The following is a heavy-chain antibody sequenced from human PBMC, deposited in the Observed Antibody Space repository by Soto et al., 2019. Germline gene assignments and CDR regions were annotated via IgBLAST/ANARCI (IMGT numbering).Heavy chain of an antibody. CDR1: GGSISSSNSS. CDR3: ARHLYCSSTSCRLGGNWFDP. D-gene: IGHD2-2*01. Sequence: PSETLSLTCSVSGGSISSSNSSWGWIRQPPRKGLEWIGSIYYSGSTYYNPSRKSRVTISVDTSKNQFSLKLSSVTAADTAVYYCARHLYCSSTSCRLGGNWFDPWGQGTLVTVSS. J-gene: IGHJ5*02. V-gene: IGHV4-39*01. CDR2: IYYSGST.